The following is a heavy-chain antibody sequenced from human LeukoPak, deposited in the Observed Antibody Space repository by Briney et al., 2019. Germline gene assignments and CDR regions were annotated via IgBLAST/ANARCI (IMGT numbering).Heavy chain of an antibody. CDR2: ISSSSSYI. Sequence: GGSLRLSCAASGFTFSSYSMNWVRQAPGKGLEWVSSISSSSSYIYYADSVKGRFTISRDHAKNSLYLQMNSLRAEDTAVYYCARTGLAVPTGYWGQGTLVTVSS. CDR1: GFTFSSYS. D-gene: IGHD3-3*02. J-gene: IGHJ4*02. V-gene: IGHV3-21*01. CDR3: ARTGLAVPTGY.